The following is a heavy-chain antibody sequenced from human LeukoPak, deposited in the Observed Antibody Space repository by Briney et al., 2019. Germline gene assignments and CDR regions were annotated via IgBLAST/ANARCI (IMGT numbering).Heavy chain of an antibody. CDR2: IYTSGST. Sequence: KPSETLSLTCTVSGGSISSYYWSWIRQPAGKGLEWIGRIYTSGSTNYNPSLKSRVTMSVDTSKNQFSLKLSSVTAADTAVYYCASMKVAGIFYYYYMDVWGKGTTVTVSS. CDR1: GGSISSYY. J-gene: IGHJ6*03. V-gene: IGHV4-4*07. D-gene: IGHD6-19*01. CDR3: ASMKVAGIFYYYYMDV.